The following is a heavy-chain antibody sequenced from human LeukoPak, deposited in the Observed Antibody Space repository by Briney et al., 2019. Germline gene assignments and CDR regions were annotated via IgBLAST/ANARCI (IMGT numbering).Heavy chain of an antibody. CDR1: GFSFRNYG. CDR3: TRGAVNDHGDGQFFQH. D-gene: IGHD4-17*01. J-gene: IGHJ1*01. V-gene: IGHV3-49*02. Sequence: PGESLRLSCAASGFSFRNYGMSWVRQAPGKGLEWVGFIRNRIHGRTAEYAASVKGRCTISRDDSISTVYLQINSLKTEDTAVYYCTRGAVNDHGDGQFFQHWGQGTLVTVSS. CDR2: IRNRIHGRTA.